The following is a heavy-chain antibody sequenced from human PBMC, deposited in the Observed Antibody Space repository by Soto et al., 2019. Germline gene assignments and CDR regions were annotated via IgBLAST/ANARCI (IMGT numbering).Heavy chain of an antibody. CDR1: GDAIYIGGYY. CDR3: ARDGSSTANWIDR. J-gene: IGHJ5*02. CDR2: IYRTGKT. V-gene: IGHV4-31*03. Sequence: SETLSLTCTVSGDAIYIGGYYWTWIRQHPGKGLAWIGYIYRTGKTYYNPSLESRVTMSVDTSKNQFSLKLASVTAADTAAYYHARDGSSTANWIDRWDQGTMVTVSS. D-gene: IGHD2-2*01.